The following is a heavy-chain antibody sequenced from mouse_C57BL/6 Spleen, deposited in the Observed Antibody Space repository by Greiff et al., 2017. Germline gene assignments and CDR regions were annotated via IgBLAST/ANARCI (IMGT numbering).Heavy chain of an antibody. CDR3: ARETTVVFDY. CDR2: ISSGSSTI. V-gene: IGHV5-17*01. D-gene: IGHD1-1*01. Sequence: EVNVVESGGGLVKPGGSLKLSCAASGFTFSDYGMHWVRQAPEKGLEWVAYISSGSSTIYYADTVKGRFTISRDNAKNTLFLQMTSLRSEDTAMYYCARETTVVFDYWGQGTTLTVSS. J-gene: IGHJ2*01. CDR1: GFTFSDYG.